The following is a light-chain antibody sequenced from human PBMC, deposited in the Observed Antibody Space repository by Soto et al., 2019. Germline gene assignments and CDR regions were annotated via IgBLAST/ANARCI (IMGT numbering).Light chain of an antibody. CDR3: QQYYNYPLT. J-gene: IGKJ4*01. V-gene: IGKV1-8*01. CDR1: QGISSY. CDR2: TAS. Sequence: AIRMTQSPSSFSASTGDRVTITCRASQGISSYLAWYQQKPGKAPKLLIYTASTLQSWVPSRFSGSGSGTDFTLTISCLQSEDFATYYCQQYYNYPLTFGGGTKVEIK.